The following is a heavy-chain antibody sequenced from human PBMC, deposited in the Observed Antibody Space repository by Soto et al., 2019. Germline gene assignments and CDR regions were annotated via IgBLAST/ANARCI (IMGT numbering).Heavy chain of an antibody. CDR1: GFTFSSYA. CDR2: ISGSGGST. V-gene: IGHV3-23*01. J-gene: IGHJ6*02. CDR3: AKVGSCSSTSCYGSYYYYGMDV. Sequence: GSLRLSCAASGFTFSSYAMSWVRQAPGKGLEWVSAISGSGGSTYYADSVKGRFTISRDNSKNTLYLQMNSLRAEDTAVYYCAKVGSCSSTSCYGSYYYYGMDVWGQGTTVTVSS. D-gene: IGHD2-2*01.